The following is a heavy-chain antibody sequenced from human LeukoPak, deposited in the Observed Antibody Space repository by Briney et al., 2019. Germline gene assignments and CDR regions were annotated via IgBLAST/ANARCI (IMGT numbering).Heavy chain of an antibody. CDR1: GGSITSYY. V-gene: IGHV4-59*08. J-gene: IGHJ2*01. CDR3: ARPGPSGLYWYFDL. CDR2: IYYSGST. D-gene: IGHD3-10*01. Sequence: SETLSLTCTVSGGSITSYYWSWIRQPPGKGLEWIGYIYYSGSTNYNPSLTSRVTISVDTSKNQFSLKLSSVTAADTAVYYCARPGPSGLYWYFDLWGRGTLVTVSS.